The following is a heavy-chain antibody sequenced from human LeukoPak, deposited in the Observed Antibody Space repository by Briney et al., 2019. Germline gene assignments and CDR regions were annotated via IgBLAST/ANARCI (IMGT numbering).Heavy chain of an antibody. CDR1: GYNFIGYY. Sequence: ASVTVSCKAFGYNFIGYYIHWVRQAPGQGLEWLGWISPNNSDTNFALKFQGRVNLTTDTSITTVYMEMSRLRFDDTAVYYCARVWDVSSAGPLDYWGQGTLVTVPS. CDR3: ARVWDVSSAGPLDY. V-gene: IGHV1-2*02. CDR2: ISPNNSDT. J-gene: IGHJ4*02. D-gene: IGHD6-6*01.